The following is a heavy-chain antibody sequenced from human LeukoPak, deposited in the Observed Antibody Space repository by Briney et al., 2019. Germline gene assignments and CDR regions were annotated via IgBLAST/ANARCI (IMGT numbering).Heavy chain of an antibody. CDR2: IYHSGST. V-gene: IGHV4-4*02. CDR3: ARALLAYCGGDCYPYYFDY. D-gene: IGHD2-21*02. CDR1: GGSISSSNW. Sequence: SETLSLTCAVSGGSISSSNWWSWVRQPPGKGLEWIGEIYHSGSTNYNPSLKSRVTISVDTSKNQFSLKLSSVTAADTAVYYCARALLAYCGGDCYPYYFDYWGQGTLVTVSS. J-gene: IGHJ4*02.